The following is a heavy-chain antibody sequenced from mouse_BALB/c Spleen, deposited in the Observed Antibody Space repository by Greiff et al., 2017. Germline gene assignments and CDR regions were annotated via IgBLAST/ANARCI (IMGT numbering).Heavy chain of an antibody. J-gene: IGHJ1*01. Sequence: EVQVVESGGGLVQPGGSLKLSCAASGFTFSSYGMSWVRQTPDKRLELVATINSNGGSTYYPDSVKGRFTISRDNAKNTLYLQMSSLKSEDTAMYYCARKWLLPYWYFDVWGAGTTVTVSS. CDR3: ARKWLLPYWYFDV. D-gene: IGHD2-3*01. CDR1: GFTFSSYG. CDR2: INSNGGST. V-gene: IGHV5-6-3*01.